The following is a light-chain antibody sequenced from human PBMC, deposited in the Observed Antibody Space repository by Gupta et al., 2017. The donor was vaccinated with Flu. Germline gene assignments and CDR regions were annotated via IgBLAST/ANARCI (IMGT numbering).Light chain of an antibody. J-gene: IGKJ1*01. Sequence: ISCRSSKCLVNHNVYNYLDWYQQKPGQAPQLLIYFGSNLASGVPERFSGSGSGTDFTLKISSVEAEDIAVYYCKQDQHTRRTFGQGTKVEIK. CDR1: KCLVNHNVYNY. CDR2: FGS. V-gene: IGKV2-28*01. CDR3: KQDQHTRRT.